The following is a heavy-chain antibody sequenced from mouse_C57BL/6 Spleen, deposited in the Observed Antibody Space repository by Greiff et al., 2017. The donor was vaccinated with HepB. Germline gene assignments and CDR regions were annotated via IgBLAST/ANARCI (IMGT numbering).Heavy chain of an antibody. Sequence: VQLQQSGPGLVQPSQSLSITCTVSGFSLTSYGVHWVRQSPGKGLEWLGVIWSGGSTDYNAAFISRLSISKDNSKSQVFFKMNSLQADDTAIYNCARNWDGSRDWYFDVWGTGTTVTVSS. V-gene: IGHV2-2*01. CDR2: IWSGGST. CDR1: GFSLTSYG. D-gene: IGHD1-1*01. CDR3: ARNWDGSRDWYFDV. J-gene: IGHJ1*03.